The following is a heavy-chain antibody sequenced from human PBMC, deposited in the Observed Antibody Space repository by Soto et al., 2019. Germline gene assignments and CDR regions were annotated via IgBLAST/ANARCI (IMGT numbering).Heavy chain of an antibody. D-gene: IGHD6-13*01. CDR3: ARDLGSSWYPEYFQH. V-gene: IGHV3-48*01. J-gene: IGHJ1*01. Sequence: GGSLRLSCGASGFTFSSYSMNWVRQAPGKGLEWVSYISSSSSTIYYADSVKGRFTISRDNAKNSLYLQMNSLRAEDTAVYYCARDLGSSWYPEYFQHWGQGTLVTVSS. CDR1: GFTFSSYS. CDR2: ISSSSSTI.